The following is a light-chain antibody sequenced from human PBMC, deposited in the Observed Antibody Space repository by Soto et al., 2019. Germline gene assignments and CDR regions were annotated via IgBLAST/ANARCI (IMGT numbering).Light chain of an antibody. J-gene: IGKJ2*01. Sequence: IQLTQSPSSLSASVGDRVTVTCRASQGISSYLAWYQQQPGKAPKLLIYAASTLQRGVSSRFSGSGSGTDFTLTISSLQPEGFATYYCQQLNSYPPTFGQGTKLEIK. CDR3: QQLNSYPPT. V-gene: IGKV1-9*01. CDR1: QGISSY. CDR2: AAS.